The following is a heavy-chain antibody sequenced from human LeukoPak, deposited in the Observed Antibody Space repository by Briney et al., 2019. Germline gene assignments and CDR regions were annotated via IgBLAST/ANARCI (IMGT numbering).Heavy chain of an antibody. D-gene: IGHD2-15*01. CDR3: ARGVDCSDFAFDI. CDR2: IYYSGST. CDR1: GGSITSGGYY. J-gene: IGHJ3*02. Sequence: SQTLSLTCTVSGGSITSGGYYWSWIRQHPGKGLEWIGYIYYSGSTSYNPSLKSRVTISLDTSKNQFSLRLSSVTAADTAVYYCARGVDCSDFAFDIWGQGTMVTVSP. V-gene: IGHV4-31*03.